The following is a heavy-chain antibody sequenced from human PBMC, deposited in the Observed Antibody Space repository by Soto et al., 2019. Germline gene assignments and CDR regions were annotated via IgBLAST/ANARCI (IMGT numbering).Heavy chain of an antibody. CDR2: ITPSGGTT. CDR1: GYTFTNYF. D-gene: IGHD3-10*01. J-gene: IGHJ6*02. V-gene: IGHV1-46*01. Sequence: QVQLVQSGTEVKTPGASVRVSCRASGYTFTNYFMHWVRQAPAQGLERMGVITPSGGTTRYGQKFKGKVTMTKDTSTNTIYIAISSLRTEDTAIYYCARGTTLVRGLRDGMDVWGQGTTVTVSS. CDR3: ARGTTLVRGLRDGMDV.